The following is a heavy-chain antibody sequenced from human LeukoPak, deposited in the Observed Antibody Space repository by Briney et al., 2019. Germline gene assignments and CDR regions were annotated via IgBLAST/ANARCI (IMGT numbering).Heavy chain of an antibody. CDR2: ISGSGGST. D-gene: IGHD3-9*01. CDR1: GFTFSSYA. CDR3: AKGSSPTRYDILTGYLLYDY. Sequence: PGGSLRLSCAASGFTFSSYAMSWVRQAPGKGLEWVSAISGSGGSTYYADSVKGRFTISRDNSKNTLYLQMNSLRAEDTAVYYCAKGSSPTRYDILTGYLLYDYWGQGTLVTVSS. V-gene: IGHV3-23*01. J-gene: IGHJ4*02.